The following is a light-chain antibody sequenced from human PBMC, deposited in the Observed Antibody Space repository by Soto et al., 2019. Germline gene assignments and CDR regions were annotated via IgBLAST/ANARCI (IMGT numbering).Light chain of an antibody. Sequence: QSVLTQPPSASGAPGQRVTISCSGSTSSLGSNFVYWYQQLPGAAPKLLISRNNERPSGVPDRFSGSKSGTSASLAISGLRSEDDADYHCAAWDDSLSGVVFGGGTKLTVL. CDR3: AAWDDSLSGVV. CDR2: RNN. J-gene: IGLJ3*02. CDR1: TSSLGSNF. V-gene: IGLV1-47*01.